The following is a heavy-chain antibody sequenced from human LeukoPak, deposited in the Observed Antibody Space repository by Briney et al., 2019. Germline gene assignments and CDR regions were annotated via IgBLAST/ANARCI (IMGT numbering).Heavy chain of an antibody. CDR2: ISGSGGST. CDR1: GFTFSSYA. D-gene: IGHD6-6*01. Sequence: PGGSLRLSCAASGFTFSSYAMSWVRQAPGKGLEWVSAISGSGGSTYYADSVKSRFTISRDNSKNTLYLQMNSLRTDDTAVYYCARDGGEQLVGPFDYWGQGTLVTVSS. J-gene: IGHJ4*02. V-gene: IGHV3-23*01. CDR3: ARDGGEQLVGPFDY.